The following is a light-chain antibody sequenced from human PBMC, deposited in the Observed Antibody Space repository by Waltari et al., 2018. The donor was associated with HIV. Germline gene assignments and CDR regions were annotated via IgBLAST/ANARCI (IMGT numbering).Light chain of an antibody. J-gene: IGLJ3*02. CDR1: NRDIGGYNY. CDR3: CSYAGNGTLE. V-gene: IGLV2-23*02. Sequence: HSALTQPASVSGSPGQSTTLSCSGTNRDIGGYNYVSWYQQFPGKASKLIIYDVTKRPSGISDRFSGSKSGNTASLTVSGLQTEDEGDYYCCSYAGNGTLEFGGGTKVTVL. CDR2: DVT.